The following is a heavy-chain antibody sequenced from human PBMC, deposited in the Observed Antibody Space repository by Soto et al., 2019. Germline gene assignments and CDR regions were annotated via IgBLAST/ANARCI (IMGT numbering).Heavy chain of an antibody. J-gene: IGHJ2*01. Sequence: GGSLRLSCAASGFTFSRHGMHWVRQAPGKGLEWVALISYDGSYKYYVDSVRGRFTISRDNSKNTLYLQMNSLRAEDTALYYCAKKGSPSGDNKNWYFDLWGRGTLVTVSS. CDR3: AKKGSPSGDNKNWYFDL. V-gene: IGHV3-30*18. D-gene: IGHD1-26*01. CDR1: GFTFSRHG. CDR2: ISYDGSYK.